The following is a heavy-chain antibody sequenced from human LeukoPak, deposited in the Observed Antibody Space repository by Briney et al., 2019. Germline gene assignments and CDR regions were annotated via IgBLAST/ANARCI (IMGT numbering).Heavy chain of an antibody. J-gene: IGHJ6*03. CDR2: IKQDGSEK. CDR1: GFTFSSYS. CDR3: ARDPQFPDNYYYYMDV. V-gene: IGHV3-7*01. D-gene: IGHD1-14*01. Sequence: QAGGSLRLSCAASGFTFSSYSMNWVRQAPGKGLEWVANIKQDGSEKYYVDSVKGRFTISRDNAKNSLYLQMNSLRAEDTAVYYCARDPQFPDNYYYYMDVWGKGTTVTVSS.